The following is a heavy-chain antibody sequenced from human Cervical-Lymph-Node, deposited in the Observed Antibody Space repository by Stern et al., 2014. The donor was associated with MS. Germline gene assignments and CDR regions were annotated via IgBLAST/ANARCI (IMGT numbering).Heavy chain of an antibody. V-gene: IGHV3-33*01. CDR2: RGYDGINK. Sequence: QLVQSGGGVVQPGRSLRLSCAASGFTFSSYGMHWVRQAPGKGLVWVAVRGYDGINKYYADTVKGRFTISRDNSKNTLYLQMNSLRAEDTAVYYCARSYYDLAYWGQGTLVTVSS. CDR1: GFTFSSYG. CDR3: ARSYYDLAY. J-gene: IGHJ4*02. D-gene: IGHD3-22*01.